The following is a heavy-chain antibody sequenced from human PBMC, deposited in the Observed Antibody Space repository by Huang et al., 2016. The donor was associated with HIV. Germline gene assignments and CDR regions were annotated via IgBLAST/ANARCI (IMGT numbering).Heavy chain of an antibody. V-gene: IGHV4-39*01. CDR1: GDFISSTNYY. Sequence: QLQLQESGPGQVKPSETLSLTCTVSGDFISSTNYYWGWIRPSPGKGLEWVGRVYQSGSTNYNPSLKRRVTLSVDTSRNQFSLRLNSVTAADTAVYYCASQHIGAAATWFWGRGTQVAVSS. CDR3: ASQHIGAAATWF. CDR2: VYQSGST. J-gene: IGHJ4*02. D-gene: IGHD6-13*01.